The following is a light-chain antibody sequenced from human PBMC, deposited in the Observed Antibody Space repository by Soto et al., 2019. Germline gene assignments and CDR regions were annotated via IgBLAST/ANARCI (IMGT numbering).Light chain of an antibody. CDR2: RDN. Sequence: SYELTQPLSVSVALGQTARITCGGNNIGSKNVHWYQQKQGQAPVLVICRDNNRPSGIPERFSGTNAGNTATRTISRAQAGDEADYYCQLWDSSTARVFGGGTKLTVL. V-gene: IGLV3-9*01. J-gene: IGLJ3*02. CDR1: NIGSKN. CDR3: QLWDSSTARV.